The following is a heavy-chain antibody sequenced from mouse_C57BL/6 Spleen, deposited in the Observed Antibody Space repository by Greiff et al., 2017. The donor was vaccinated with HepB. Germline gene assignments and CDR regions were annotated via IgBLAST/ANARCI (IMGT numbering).Heavy chain of an antibody. Sequence: VKLQQPGAELVRPGTSVKLSCKASGYTFTSYWMHWVKQRPGQGLEWIGVIDPSDSYTNYNQKFKGKATLTVDTSSSTAYMQLSSLTSEDSAVYYCARWGATVVDPPFDYWGQGTTLTVSS. CDR2: IDPSDSYT. V-gene: IGHV1-59*01. CDR1: GYTFTSYW. CDR3: ARWGATVVDPPFDY. D-gene: IGHD1-1*01. J-gene: IGHJ2*01.